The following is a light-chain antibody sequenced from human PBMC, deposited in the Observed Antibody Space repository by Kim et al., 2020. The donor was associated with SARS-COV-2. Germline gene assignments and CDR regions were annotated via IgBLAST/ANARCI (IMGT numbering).Light chain of an antibody. CDR2: DTS. J-gene: IGLJ2*01. CDR1: TGAVTSGHY. Sequence: QAVVTQEPSLTVSPGGTVTLTCGSSTGAVTSGHYPYWFQQKPGQAPRTLIYDTSNKHSWTPARFSCSLLGDKAALTLSGAQPEDEAVYYCLLSYSGPRVVFGGGTQLTVL. V-gene: IGLV7-46*01. CDR3: LLSYSGPRVV.